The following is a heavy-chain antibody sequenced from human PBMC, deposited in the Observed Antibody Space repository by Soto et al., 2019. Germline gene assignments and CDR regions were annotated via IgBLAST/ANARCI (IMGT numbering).Heavy chain of an antibody. CDR3: ALTYCSGGSCYGNFDY. J-gene: IGHJ4*02. Sequence: QVQLVQSGAEVKKPGSSVKVSCKASGGTFSSYTISWVRQAPGQGLEWMGRIIPILGIANYAQKFQGRVTITADKSTSTAYMELSSLRSEDTAVYYCALTYCSGGSCYGNFDYWGQGTLVTVSS. CDR2: IIPILGIA. V-gene: IGHV1-69*02. D-gene: IGHD2-15*01. CDR1: GGTFSSYT.